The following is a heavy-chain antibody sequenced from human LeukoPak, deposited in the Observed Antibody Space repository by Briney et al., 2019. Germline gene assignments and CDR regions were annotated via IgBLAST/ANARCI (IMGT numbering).Heavy chain of an antibody. J-gene: IGHJ5*02. Sequence: ASVKVSCKASGGTFSSYAISWVRQAPGQGLEWMGGIIPIFGTANYAQKFQGRVTITTDESTSTAYMELSSLRSEDTAVYYCARDEPYYYDSSGYYLGGPTAFDPWGQGTLVIVSS. CDR1: GGTFSSYA. V-gene: IGHV1-69*05. D-gene: IGHD3-22*01. CDR2: IIPIFGTA. CDR3: ARDEPYYYDSSGYYLGGPTAFDP.